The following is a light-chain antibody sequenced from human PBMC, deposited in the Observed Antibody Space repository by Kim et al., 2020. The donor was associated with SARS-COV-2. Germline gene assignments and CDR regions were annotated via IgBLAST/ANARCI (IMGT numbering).Light chain of an antibody. V-gene: IGKV1-8*01. CDR2: AAS. CDR1: QDTSRY. Sequence: ASTGDRVTITCRARQDTSRYLAWHQQKPGKPPKLVIYAASTLQSGVPSRFSGSGSGTDFTLTISGLQSEDFATYYCQQYYSYPPTFGQGTKVDIK. J-gene: IGKJ1*01. CDR3: QQYYSYPPT.